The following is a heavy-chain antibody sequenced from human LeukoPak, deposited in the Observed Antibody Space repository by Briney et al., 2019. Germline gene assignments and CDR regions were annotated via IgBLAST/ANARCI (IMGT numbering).Heavy chain of an antibody. CDR1: GYSFTSYW. J-gene: IGHJ4*02. D-gene: IGHD3-9*01. CDR3: ARPYYTYYDILTGYQVPYYFDY. V-gene: IGHV5-51*01. CDR2: IYPGDSDT. Sequence: GESLKISCQGSGYSFTSYWIGWVRQMPGKGLEWMGIIYPGDSDTRYSPSFQGQVTISADKSISTAYLQWSSLKASDTAMYYCARPYYTYYDILTGYQVPYYFDYWGQGTLVTVSS.